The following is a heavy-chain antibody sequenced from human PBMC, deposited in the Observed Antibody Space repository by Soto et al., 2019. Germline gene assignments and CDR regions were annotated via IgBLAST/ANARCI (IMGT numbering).Heavy chain of an antibody. J-gene: IGHJ4*02. D-gene: IGHD1-26*01. V-gene: IGHV4-30-2*01. Sequence: SETLSLTCAVSGGSISSGGYSWSWIRQPPGKGLEWIGYIYHSGSTYYNPSLKSRVTISVDRSKNQFSLKLSSVTAADTAVYYCARGVGSTAFDYWGQGTLVTVSS. CDR3: ARGVGSTAFDY. CDR1: GGSISSGGYS. CDR2: IYHSGST.